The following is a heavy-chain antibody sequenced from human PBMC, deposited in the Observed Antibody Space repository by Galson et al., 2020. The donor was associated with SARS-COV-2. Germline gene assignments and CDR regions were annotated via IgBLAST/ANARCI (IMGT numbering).Heavy chain of an antibody. D-gene: IGHD2-15*01. Sequence: ASVQVSCKASGYTFTGYYMHWVRQAPGQGLEWMGWINPNSGGTNYAQKFQGRVTMTRDTSISTAYMELSRLRSDDTAVYYCARDRLGYCSGGSCYAPAYWGQGTLVTVSS. CDR1: GYTFTGYY. CDR3: ARDRLGYCSGGSCYAPAY. J-gene: IGHJ4*02. CDR2: INPNSGGT. V-gene: IGHV1-2*02.